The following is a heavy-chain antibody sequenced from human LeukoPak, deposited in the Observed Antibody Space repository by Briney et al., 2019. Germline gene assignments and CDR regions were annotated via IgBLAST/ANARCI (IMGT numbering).Heavy chain of an antibody. J-gene: IGHJ1*01. CDR1: GFTFSSYS. CDR3: ATYSSLNRREFQY. Sequence: PGGSLRLSCAASGFTFSSYSMYWVRQAPGKGLEWVSYISSSSSTIYYADSVKGRFTISRDNAKNSLYLQMNSLRAEDTAVYYCATYSSLNRREFQYWGQGTLLTVSS. V-gene: IGHV3-48*04. D-gene: IGHD3-22*01. CDR2: ISSSSSTI.